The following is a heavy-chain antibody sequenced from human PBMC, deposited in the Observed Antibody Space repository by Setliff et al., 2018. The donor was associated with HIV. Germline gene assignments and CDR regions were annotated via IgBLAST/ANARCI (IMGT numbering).Heavy chain of an antibody. CDR1: GGTFSSYA. J-gene: IGHJ4*02. CDR3: ARGMAVAGDSPDY. V-gene: IGHV1-69*05. Sequence: SVKVSCKASGGTFSSYAISWVRQAPGQGLEWMGGIIPIFGTANYAQKFQGRVTITTGESTSTAYMELSSLRSEDTAVYYCARGMAVAGDSPDYWGQGTLVTVSS. D-gene: IGHD2-15*01. CDR2: IIPIFGTA.